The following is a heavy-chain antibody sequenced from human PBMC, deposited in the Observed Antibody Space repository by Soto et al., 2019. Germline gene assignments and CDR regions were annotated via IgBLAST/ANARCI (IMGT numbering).Heavy chain of an antibody. Sequence: SETLSLTCAVSGGSISSSNWWSWVRQPPGKGLEWIGEIYHSGSTNYNPSLKSRVTISVDKSKNQFSLKLSSVTAADTAVYYCATLSTWISWVRLTSGLSGMDVLGPGNTVAVSS. V-gene: IGHV4-4*02. CDR1: GGSISSSNW. J-gene: IGHJ6*02. CDR3: ATLSTWISWVRLTSGLSGMDV. D-gene: IGHD5-12*01. CDR2: IYHSGST.